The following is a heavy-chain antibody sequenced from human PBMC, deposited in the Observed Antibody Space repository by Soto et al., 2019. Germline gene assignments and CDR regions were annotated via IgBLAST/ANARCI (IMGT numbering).Heavy chain of an antibody. CDR1: GFTFSSYG. V-gene: IGHV3-30*18. J-gene: IGHJ4*02. D-gene: IGHD1-26*01. CDR2: ISYDGSNK. CDR3: AKDLSVGATAHYFDY. Sequence: GGSLRLSCAASGFTFSSYGIHWVRQAPGKGLEWVAVISYDGSNKYYPDSVKGRFTISRDNSKNTLYLQMNILRAEDTAVYYCAKDLSVGATAHYFDYWGQGTLVTVSS.